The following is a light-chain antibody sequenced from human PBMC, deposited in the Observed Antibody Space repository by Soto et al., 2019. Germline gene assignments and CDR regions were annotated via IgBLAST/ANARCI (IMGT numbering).Light chain of an antibody. CDR3: QTWGTGFHVV. V-gene: IGLV4-69*01. CDR2: VNSDGSH. J-gene: IGLJ2*01. CDR1: SGHSRYT. Sequence: QPVLTQSPSASASLGASVKLTCTLSSGHSRYTIAWHQQQPEKGPRYLMKVNSDGSHSKGDGIPDRFSGSSSGAERYLTISRLQSEDEADYYCQTWGTGFHVVFGGGTKLTVL.